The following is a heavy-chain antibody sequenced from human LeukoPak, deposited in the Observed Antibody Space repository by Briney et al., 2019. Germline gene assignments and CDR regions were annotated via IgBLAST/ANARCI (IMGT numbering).Heavy chain of an antibody. CDR1: GYTFTRYD. V-gene: IGHV1-8*01. CDR2: MYPNSGNT. Sequence: SVKVSCKASGYTFTRYDINWVRQAPGQGLEWMGWMYPNSGNTGYAQKFQGRVTMTTDTSPSTAYMQLRSLRSDDTAVYYCARDAKYQLLSRYDAFDIWGQGTMVTVSS. D-gene: IGHD2-2*01. J-gene: IGHJ3*02. CDR3: ARDAKYQLLSRYDAFDI.